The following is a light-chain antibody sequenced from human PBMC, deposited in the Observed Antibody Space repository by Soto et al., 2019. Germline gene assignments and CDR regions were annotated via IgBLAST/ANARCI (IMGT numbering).Light chain of an antibody. V-gene: IGKV3-15*01. Sequence: EIVMTQSPATLSVSPGERATLSCRASQSVSNNLAWYQQKPGQAPRLLIYGASNRATGIPARLSGSGSGTEFALTISSLQSEDFALYYCQQYKNWPPITFGQGTRLEIK. CDR1: QSVSNN. CDR3: QQYKNWPPIT. J-gene: IGKJ5*01. CDR2: GAS.